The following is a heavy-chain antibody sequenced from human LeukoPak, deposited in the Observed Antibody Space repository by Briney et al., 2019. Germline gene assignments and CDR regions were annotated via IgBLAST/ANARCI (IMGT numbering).Heavy chain of an antibody. CDR3: TRTGYSSRWAIDN. Sequence: GASLKTSCNGSGYSFTNYWICCVRQMPGKGLEWVGIIYPGDSDTNYSPSFQGQVTISADKSISTAYRQRSSLKASDTAMYYGTRTGYSSRWAIDNWGQGTLVTVSS. D-gene: IGHD6-13*01. CDR2: IYPGDSDT. J-gene: IGHJ4*02. V-gene: IGHV5-51*01. CDR1: GYSFTNYW.